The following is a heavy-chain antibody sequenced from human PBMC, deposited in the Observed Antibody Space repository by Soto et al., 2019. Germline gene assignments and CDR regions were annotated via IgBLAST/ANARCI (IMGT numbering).Heavy chain of an antibody. CDR3: ARGSRPLEGRWFDP. D-gene: IGHD3-3*01. CDR1: GGSFSGYY. CDR2: INHSGST. V-gene: IGHV4-34*01. J-gene: IGHJ5*02. Sequence: SETLSLTCAVYGGSFSGYYWSWIRQPPGKGLEWIGEINHSGSTNYNPSLKGRVTISVDTSKNQFSLKLSSVTAADTAVYYCARGSRPLEGRWFDPWGQGTLVTVSS.